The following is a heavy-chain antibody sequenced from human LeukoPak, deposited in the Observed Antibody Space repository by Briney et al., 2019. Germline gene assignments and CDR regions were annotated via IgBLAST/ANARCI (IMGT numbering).Heavy chain of an antibody. D-gene: IGHD4-17*01. J-gene: IGHJ4*02. V-gene: IGHV3-23*01. CDR2: ISGSGGST. CDR3: AKDSASWGYGDYFDY. Sequence: TGGSLRLSCAASGFTFSSYAMSWVRQAPGKGLEWVSAISGSGGSTYYADSVKGRFTISRDNSKNTLYLQMNSLRAEDTAVYYCAKDSASWGYGDYFDYWGQGTLVTVSS. CDR1: GFTFSSYA.